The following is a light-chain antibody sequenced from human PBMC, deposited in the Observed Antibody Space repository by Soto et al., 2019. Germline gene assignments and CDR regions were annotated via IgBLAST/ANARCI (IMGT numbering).Light chain of an antibody. CDR3: HVWDSSSDHYV. CDR2: DDS. J-gene: IGLJ1*01. Sequence: SYELTQTSSVSVAPGQTARISCGGNNIGGKSVHWYQQKPGQAPVLVVYDDSDRPSGIPDRFSGSNSGDTATLTIRRVEAGDEADYYCHVWDSSSDHYVFGTGTKLTVL. CDR1: NIGGKS. V-gene: IGLV3-21*02.